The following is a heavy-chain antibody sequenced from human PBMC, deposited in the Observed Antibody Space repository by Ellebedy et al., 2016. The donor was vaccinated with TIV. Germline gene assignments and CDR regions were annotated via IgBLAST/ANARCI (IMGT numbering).Heavy chain of an antibody. V-gene: IGHV1-2*04. D-gene: IGHD2/OR15-2a*01. CDR3: ARGLIVRRGKSAGISFDY. CDR1: GYTFTGYY. CDR2: INPNSGGT. Sequence: ASVKVSCKASGYTFTGYYMHWVRQAPGQGLEWMGWINPNSGGTNYAQKFQGWVTMTRDTSISTAYMELSRLRSDDTAVYYCARGLIVRRGKSAGISFDYWGQGTLVTVSS. J-gene: IGHJ4*02.